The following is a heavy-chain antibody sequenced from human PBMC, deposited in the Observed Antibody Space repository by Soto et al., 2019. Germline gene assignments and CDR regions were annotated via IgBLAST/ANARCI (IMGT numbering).Heavy chain of an antibody. V-gene: IGHV4-31*03. CDR1: GGAISSGDYY. CDR2: IYHSGST. D-gene: IGHD3-16*01. J-gene: IGHJ4*02. Sequence: QVQLQESGQGLVKPSQTLSLTCTVTGGAISSGDYYWSWIRQHPGKGLEWIGYIYHSGSTYYNPYLKSRTAIAIHPSKTQFSLRLSSVTAAYTAVYYCPRATWAGALCPTYGGQGTLVTVSS. CDR3: PRATWAGALCPTY.